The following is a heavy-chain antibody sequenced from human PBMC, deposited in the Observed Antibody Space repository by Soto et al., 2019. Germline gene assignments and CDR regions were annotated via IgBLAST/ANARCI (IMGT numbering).Heavy chain of an antibody. J-gene: IGHJ4*02. Sequence: QVQLQESGPGLVKPSQTLSLTCTVSGGSISSGGYYWSWIRQHPGKGLEWIGYIYYSGSTYYNPSLKRRVTISVDTSKNPFSLKLSSVTAADTAVYYCARAYSSGWRKLYYFDYWGQGTLVTVSS. CDR1: GGSISSGGYY. D-gene: IGHD6-19*01. CDR2: IYYSGST. CDR3: ARAYSSGWRKLYYFDY. V-gene: IGHV4-31*03.